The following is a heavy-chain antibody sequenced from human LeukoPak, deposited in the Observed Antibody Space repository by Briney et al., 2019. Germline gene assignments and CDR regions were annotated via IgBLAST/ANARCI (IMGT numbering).Heavy chain of an antibody. CDR3: ARDRDYSNAERGLGY. CDR2: INPNSGET. V-gene: IGHV1-2*02. Sequence: ASVKVSCKTSGYAFTDYYIHWVRQAPGQGLEWMGWINPNSGETKSAQKFQGRVTMTGDTSISTACMELSRVTSDDTAVYYCARDRDYSNAERGLGYWGQGTLVTVSS. J-gene: IGHJ1*01. CDR1: GYAFTDYY. D-gene: IGHD4-11*01.